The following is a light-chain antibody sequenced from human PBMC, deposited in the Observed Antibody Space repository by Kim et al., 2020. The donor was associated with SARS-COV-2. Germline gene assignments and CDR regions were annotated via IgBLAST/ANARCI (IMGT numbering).Light chain of an antibody. J-gene: IGLJ2*01. V-gene: IGLV2-23*02. CDR1: NSDVGIYNL. CDR2: DVN. CDR3: CSYAGRDTFVL. Sequence: QSALTQPASVYGSPGQSITISCSGTNSDVGIYNLVSWFQHHPDKAPKLIIYDVNKRPSGVSDRFSGSKSANTASLTISGLQSEDEADYFCCSYAGRDTFVLFGGGTKVTVL.